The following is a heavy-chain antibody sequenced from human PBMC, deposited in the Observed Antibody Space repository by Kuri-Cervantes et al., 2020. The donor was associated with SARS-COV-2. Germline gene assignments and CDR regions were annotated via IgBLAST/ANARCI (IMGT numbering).Heavy chain of an antibody. J-gene: IGHJ4*02. CDR3: ARGHGGDFWSGYTYYFDY. D-gene: IGHD3-3*01. CDR1: GFTFSSDD. Sequence: GESLKISCAASGFTFSSDDMHWVRQATGKGLEWVSAIGTAGDTYYPGSVKGRFTISRENAKNSLYLQMNSLRAGDTAVYYCARGHGGDFWSGYTYYFDYWGQGTLVTVSS. V-gene: IGHV3-13*01. CDR2: IGTAGDT.